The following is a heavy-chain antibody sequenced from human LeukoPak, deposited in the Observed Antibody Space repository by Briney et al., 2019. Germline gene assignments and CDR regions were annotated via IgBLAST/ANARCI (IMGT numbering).Heavy chain of an antibody. Sequence: SETLSLTCSVSGDSISGRYYWAWIRQPPGKGLEWIGTIYYTGTTYYNPSLRSRPTISVDTSKNQFSLKLTSVTAADTAVYYCARHVGGSGNSDDFDIWGQGTLVTVSS. CDR3: ARHVGGSGNSDDFDI. J-gene: IGHJ3*02. V-gene: IGHV4-39*01. CDR2: IYYTGTT. CDR1: GDSISGRYY. D-gene: IGHD3-10*01.